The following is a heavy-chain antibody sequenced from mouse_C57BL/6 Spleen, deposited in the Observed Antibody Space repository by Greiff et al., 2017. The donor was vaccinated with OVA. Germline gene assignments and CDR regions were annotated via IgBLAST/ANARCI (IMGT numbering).Heavy chain of an antibody. CDR1: GYAFSSSW. Sequence: QVQLKQSGPELVKPGASVKISCKASGYAFSSSWMNWVKQRPGKGLEWIGRIYPGDGDTNYNGKFKGKATLTADKSSSTAYMQLSSLTSEDSAVYFCARNPPNWEADYWGQGTTLTVSS. CDR2: IYPGDGDT. D-gene: IGHD4-1*01. J-gene: IGHJ2*01. V-gene: IGHV1-82*01. CDR3: ARNPPNWEADY.